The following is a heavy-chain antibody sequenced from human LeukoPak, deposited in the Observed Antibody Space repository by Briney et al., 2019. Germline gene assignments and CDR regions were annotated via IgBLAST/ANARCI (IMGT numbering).Heavy chain of an antibody. CDR2: IVVGSGIT. J-gene: IGHJ5*02. CDR3: AAGLRKDALFDP. CDR1: GFTFTGSA. V-gene: IGHV1-58*02. D-gene: IGHD3-22*01. Sequence: SVKVSCKASGFTFTGSAMQWVRQARGQRLEWIGWIVVGSGITNYAQKFQERVTITRDMSTSTAYMELSSLRSEDTAVYYCAAGLRKDALFDPWGQGTLVTVSS.